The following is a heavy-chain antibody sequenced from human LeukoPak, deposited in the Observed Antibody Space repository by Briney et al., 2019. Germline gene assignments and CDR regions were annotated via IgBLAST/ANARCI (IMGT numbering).Heavy chain of an antibody. V-gene: IGHV4-39*01. Sequence: SETLSLTCTVSGGSISSSSYYWGWIRQPPGKGLEWIGSIYYSGSTYYNPSLKSRVTISVDTSKNQFSLKLSSVTAADTAVYYCPRRFSGLLRLWFDPWGQGTLDTVSS. D-gene: IGHD3-22*01. CDR1: GGSISSSSYY. CDR2: IYYSGST. CDR3: PRRFSGLLRLWFDP. J-gene: IGHJ5*02.